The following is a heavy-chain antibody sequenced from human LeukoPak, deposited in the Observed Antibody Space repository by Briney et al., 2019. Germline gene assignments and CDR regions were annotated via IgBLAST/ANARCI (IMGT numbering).Heavy chain of an antibody. CDR3: AKDPRGSHNWLDP. D-gene: IGHD1-26*01. CDR2: ISGYGGST. J-gene: IGHJ5*02. CDR1: GFTFSSYA. V-gene: IGHV3-23*01. Sequence: GGSLRLSCAASGFTFSSYAMYWVRQAPGKGLEWVSSISGYGGSTHYADSVKGRFTISRDNSKNTLYLQMNSLGADDTAVYFCAKDPRGSHNWLDPWGQGTLVTVSS.